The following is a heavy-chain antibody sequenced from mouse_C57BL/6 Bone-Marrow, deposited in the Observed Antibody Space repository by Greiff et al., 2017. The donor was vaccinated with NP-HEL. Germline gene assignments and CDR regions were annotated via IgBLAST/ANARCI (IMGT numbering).Heavy chain of an antibody. V-gene: IGHV1-81*01. CDR2: IYPRSGNT. J-gene: IGHJ3*01. CDR3: ARSYGSWAWFAY. D-gene: IGHD1-1*01. CDR1: GYTFTSYG. Sequence: QVQLQQSGAELARPGASVKLSCKASGYTFTSYGISWVKQRTGQGLEWIGEIYPRSGNTYYNEKFKGKATLTADKSSSTAYMELRSLTSEDSAVYFCARSYGSWAWFAYWGQGTLVTVSA.